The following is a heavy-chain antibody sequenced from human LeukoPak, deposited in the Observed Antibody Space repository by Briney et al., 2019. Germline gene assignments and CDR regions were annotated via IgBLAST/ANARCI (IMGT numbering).Heavy chain of an antibody. CDR3: TTSYCGGDCYDDYYFDY. J-gene: IGHJ4*02. V-gene: IGHV3-33*01. CDR2: IWYDGSNK. CDR1: GFTFSSYG. Sequence: GGSLRLPCAASGFTFSSYGMPWVRQAPGKGLEWVAVIWYDGSNKYYADSVKGRFTISRDSSKNTLYPQMNSLRAEDTAVYYCTTSYCGGDCYDDYYFDYWGQGTLVTVSS. D-gene: IGHD2-21*02.